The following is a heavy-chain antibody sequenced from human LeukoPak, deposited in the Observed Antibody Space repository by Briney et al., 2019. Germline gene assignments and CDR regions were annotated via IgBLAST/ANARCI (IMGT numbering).Heavy chain of an antibody. V-gene: IGHV3-11*01. Sequence: GGSLRLSCAASGFTFNDYFMTWIRQAPGKGLEWVSHISYSGAAVYTDSVKGRFAISRDNAKNSLYLQMNSLRAEDTAVYYCARVGSIAAAGTPDYWGQGTLVTVSS. CDR3: ARVGSIAAAGTPDY. CDR2: ISYSGAAV. CDR1: GFTFNDYF. D-gene: IGHD6-13*01. J-gene: IGHJ4*02.